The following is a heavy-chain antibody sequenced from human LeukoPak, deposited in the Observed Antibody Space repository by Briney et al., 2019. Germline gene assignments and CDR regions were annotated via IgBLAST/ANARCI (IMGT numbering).Heavy chain of an antibody. D-gene: IGHD6-19*01. CDR2: INPSDGYT. J-gene: IGHJ5*02. Sequence: ASVKVSCKASGYTFTSYYMHWVRQAPGQGLEWMGIINPSDGYTNYAQKFQGRVTMTRDMSTSTVYMELSSLRSEDTAVYYCARELVYSSGWPNWFDPWGQGTLVTVSS. V-gene: IGHV1-46*01. CDR3: ARELVYSSGWPNWFDP. CDR1: GYTFTSYY.